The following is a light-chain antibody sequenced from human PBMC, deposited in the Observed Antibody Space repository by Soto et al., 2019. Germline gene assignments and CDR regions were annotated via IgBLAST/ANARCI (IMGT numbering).Light chain of an antibody. CDR2: GAY. CDR1: QSVSNN. Sequence: EIVMTQSPATLSVSPGERVTLSCRASQSVSNNLAWYQQKPGQAPRLLIYGAYIRASGIPARFSGSGSGTEFTLTISSLQSEDFALYYCQQYDNWPPYTFGQGTKLEIK. J-gene: IGKJ2*01. CDR3: QQYDNWPPYT. V-gene: IGKV3-15*01.